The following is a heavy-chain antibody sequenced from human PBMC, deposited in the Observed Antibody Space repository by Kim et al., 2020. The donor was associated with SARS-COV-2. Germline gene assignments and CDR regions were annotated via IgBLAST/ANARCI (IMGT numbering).Heavy chain of an antibody. CDR3: ARLVSDSGNYLWFDP. Sequence: SETLSLTCAVSDGSISSKWWTWVRQPPGKGLEWIGEIFHSGSTNYNPSLKSRVTMSVDKPKNQFSLKLSSVTAADTAVYYCARLVSDSGNYLWFDPWGQG. J-gene: IGHJ5*02. CDR1: DGSISSKW. V-gene: IGHV4-4*02. CDR2: IFHSGST. D-gene: IGHD1-26*01.